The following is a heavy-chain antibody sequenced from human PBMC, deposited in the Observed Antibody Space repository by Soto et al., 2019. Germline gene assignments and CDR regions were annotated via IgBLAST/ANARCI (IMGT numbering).Heavy chain of an antibody. Sequence: PGGSLRLSCAASGFTFSSYAMSWVRQAPGKGLEWVSAISGSGGSTYYADSVKGRFTISRDNSKNTLYLQMNSLRAEDTAVYYCAKDRGASSSWYGYFQHWGQGTLVTVSS. CDR2: ISGSGGST. D-gene: IGHD6-13*01. J-gene: IGHJ1*01. CDR1: GFTFSSYA. CDR3: AKDRGASSSWYGYFQH. V-gene: IGHV3-23*01.